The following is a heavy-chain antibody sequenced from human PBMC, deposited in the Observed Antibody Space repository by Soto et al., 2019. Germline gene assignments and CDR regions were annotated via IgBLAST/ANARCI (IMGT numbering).Heavy chain of an antibody. D-gene: IGHD3-10*01. CDR3: ARAGGGYWYFDL. CDR2: ISWNSGSI. V-gene: IGHV3-9*01. CDR1: GFTFDDYA. J-gene: IGHJ2*01. Sequence: EVQLVESGGGLVQPGRSLRLSCAASGFTFDDYAMHWVRQAPGKGLEWVSGISWNSGSIGYADSVKGRFTISRDNAKNSLYLKMNSLGAEDTALYYCARAGGGYWYFDLWGRGTLVTVSS.